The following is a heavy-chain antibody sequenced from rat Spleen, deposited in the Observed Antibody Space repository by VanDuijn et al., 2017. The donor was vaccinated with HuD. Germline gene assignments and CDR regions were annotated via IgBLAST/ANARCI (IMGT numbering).Heavy chain of an antibody. CDR1: GYSIISSY. J-gene: IGHJ2*01. D-gene: IGHD2-5*01. Sequence: EVQLQESGPGLVKPSQSLSLTCSVTGYSIISSYRWSWIRKFPVSKMEWSGHISYSGSSSYIPSIKGRISITIDTTKNQFFLQLNSVSTEDTAIYYCARYRDTYGHVGIFDYWGQGVRVTVSP. V-gene: IGHV3-1*01. CDR3: ARYRDTYGHVGIFDY. CDR2: ISYSGSS.